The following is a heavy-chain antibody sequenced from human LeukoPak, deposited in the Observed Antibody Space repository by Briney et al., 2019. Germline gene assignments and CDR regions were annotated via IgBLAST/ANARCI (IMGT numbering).Heavy chain of an antibody. CDR1: GGTFSSYA. D-gene: IGHD3-9*01. V-gene: IGHV1-69*05. CDR2: IIPIFGTA. J-gene: IGHJ6*02. CDR3: ASGILTGYYNAYYYYGMDV. Sequence: SVKVSCKASGGTFSSYAISWVRQAPGQGLEWMGGIIPIFGTANYAQKFQGRVTITTDESTSTAYMELSSLRSEDTAVYYCASGILTGYYNAYYYYGMDVWGQGTTVTVSS.